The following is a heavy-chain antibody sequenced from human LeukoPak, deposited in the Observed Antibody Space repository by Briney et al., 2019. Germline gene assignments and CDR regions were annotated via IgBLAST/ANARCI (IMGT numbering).Heavy chain of an antibody. V-gene: IGHV3-30*02. CDR1: GFTFSRSG. CDR2: IRNDESDK. D-gene: IGHD3-10*01. J-gene: IGHJ4*02. CDR3: AKDRAAFDS. Sequence: GGSLRLSCAASGFTFSRSGMHWVRQAPGKGLEWVAFIRNDESDKYYADSVKGRFTISRDNSKNTLYLQMNSLRADDTAVYYCAKDRAAFDSWGQGTLVTVSS.